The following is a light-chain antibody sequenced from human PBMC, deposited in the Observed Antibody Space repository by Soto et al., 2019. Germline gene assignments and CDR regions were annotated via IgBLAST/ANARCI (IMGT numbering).Light chain of an antibody. J-gene: IGKJ4*01. V-gene: IGKV3-11*01. CDR2: DAS. CDR1: QSVKSY. Sequence: ENVLTQSPVTLSLSPGERATLSCRASQSVKSYLAWYQQKPGQAPRLLIYDASNKAAGITARFSGSGSGTDFTLTISRLDPEDFAVYYCQSRSSWPPVLTFGGGTKVEIK. CDR3: QSRSSWPPVLT.